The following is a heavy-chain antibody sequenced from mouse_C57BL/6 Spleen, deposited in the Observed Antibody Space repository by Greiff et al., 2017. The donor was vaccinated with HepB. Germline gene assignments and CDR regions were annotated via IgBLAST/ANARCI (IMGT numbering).Heavy chain of an antibody. CDR2: INPSNGGT. Sequence: QVQLQQPGTELVKPGASVKLSCKASGYTFTSYWMHWVKQRPGQGLEWIGNINPSNGGTNYTEKFKSKATLTVDKSSSTAYMQLSSLTSEDSAVYYCARYGIYYYGSSYYAMDYWGQGTSVTVSS. J-gene: IGHJ4*01. D-gene: IGHD1-1*01. V-gene: IGHV1-53*01. CDR3: ARYGIYYYGSSYYAMDY. CDR1: GYTFTSYW.